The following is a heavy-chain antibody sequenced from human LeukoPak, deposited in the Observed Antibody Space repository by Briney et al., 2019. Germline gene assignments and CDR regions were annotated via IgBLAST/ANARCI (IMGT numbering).Heavy chain of an antibody. V-gene: IGHV1-18*01. CDR1: GYTFTSYG. CDR3: ARDLYYDILTGYSPHAFDI. CDR2: ISAYNGNT. J-gene: IGHJ3*02. Sequence: ASVKVSCKATGYTFTSYGISWVRQAPGQGLEWMGWISAYNGNTNYAQKLQGRVTMTTDTSTSTAYMELRSLRSDDTAVYYCARDLYYDILTGYSPHAFDIWGQGTMVTVSS. D-gene: IGHD3-9*01.